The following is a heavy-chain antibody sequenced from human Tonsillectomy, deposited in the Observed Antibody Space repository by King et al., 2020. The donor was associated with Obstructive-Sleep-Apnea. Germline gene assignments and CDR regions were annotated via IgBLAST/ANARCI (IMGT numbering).Heavy chain of an antibody. V-gene: IGHV4-39*07. CDR3: EGDYYDSSGYYSAFDI. D-gene: IGHD3-22*01. Sequence: QLQESGPGLVKPSETLSLTCTVSGGSISSSSYYWGWIRQPPGKGLEWIGSIYYSGSTYYNPSLKSRVTISVDTSKNQFSLKLSSLTAADTAVYYCEGDYYDSSGYYSAFDIWGQGTMVTVSS. J-gene: IGHJ3*02. CDR2: IYYSGST. CDR1: GGSISSSSYY.